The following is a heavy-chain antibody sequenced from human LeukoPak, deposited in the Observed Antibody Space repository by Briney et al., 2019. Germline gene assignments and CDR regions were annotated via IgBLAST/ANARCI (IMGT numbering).Heavy chain of an antibody. Sequence: SETLSLTCAVYGGSFSGYYWSWIRRPPGKGLEWIGEINHSGSTNYNPSLKSRVTISVDTSKNQFSLKLSSVTAADTAVYYCARGLGSTSFAFDIWGQGTMVTVSS. D-gene: IGHD2-2*01. CDR2: INHSGST. CDR3: ARGLGSTSFAFDI. V-gene: IGHV4-34*01. J-gene: IGHJ3*02. CDR1: GGSFSGYY.